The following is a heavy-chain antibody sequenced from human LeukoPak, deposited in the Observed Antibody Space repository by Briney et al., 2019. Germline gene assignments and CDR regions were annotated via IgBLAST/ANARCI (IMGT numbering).Heavy chain of an antibody. CDR3: ARWNKWELYYYYYMDV. D-gene: IGHD1-26*01. CDR1: GYTFTSYD. V-gene: IGHV1-8*01. J-gene: IGHJ6*03. Sequence: ASVKVSCKASGYTFTSYDINWVRQATGQGLEWMGWMNPNSGNTGYAQKFQGRVTMTRNTSISTAYMELSSLRPEDTAVYYCARWNKWELYYYYYMDVWGKGTTVTVSS. CDR2: MNPNSGNT.